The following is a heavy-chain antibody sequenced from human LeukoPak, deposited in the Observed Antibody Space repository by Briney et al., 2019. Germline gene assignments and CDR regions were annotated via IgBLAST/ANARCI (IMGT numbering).Heavy chain of an antibody. CDR2: IYTSGST. J-gene: IGHJ4*02. CDR3: ARAYNNTWVFDY. V-gene: IGHV4-4*07. CDR1: GDSISTYF. Sequence: SETLSLTCTVSGDSISTYFWNWIRQPAGRGLEWIGRIYTSGSTNQNPSLKSRVTMSVDTSKNQFSLKLRSVTAADTAVHYCARAYNNTWVFDYWGQGTLVTVSS. D-gene: IGHD6-13*01.